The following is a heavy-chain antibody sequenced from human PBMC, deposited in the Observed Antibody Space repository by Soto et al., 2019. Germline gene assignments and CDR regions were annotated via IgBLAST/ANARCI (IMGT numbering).Heavy chain of an antibody. J-gene: IGHJ3*02. V-gene: IGHV3-30-3*01. CDR1: GFTFSSYA. D-gene: IGHD6-13*01. CDR3: ARDLVATTTLPHSSSWYGDAFDI. CDR2: ISYDGSNK. Sequence: GGSLRLSCAASGFTFSSYAMHWVRQAPGKGLEWVAVISYDGSNKYYADSVKGRFTISRDNSKNTLYLQMNSLRAEDTAVYYCARDLVATTTLPHSSSWYGDAFDIWGQGTMVTVS.